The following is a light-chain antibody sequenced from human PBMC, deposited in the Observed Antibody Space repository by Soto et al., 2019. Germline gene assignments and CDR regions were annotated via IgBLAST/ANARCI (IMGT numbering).Light chain of an antibody. Sequence: DINMTWSPSTQSTSLEDKVTITCRASQSVTTWLAWYQQKPGKAPKLLIYKASNLESGLPSRFTGSGSGTEFTLTISSLQPDDFATYYCRQYSTYPITFGQGTRLEI. CDR1: QSVTTW. V-gene: IGKV1-5*03. CDR3: RQYSTYPIT. J-gene: IGKJ5*01. CDR2: KAS.